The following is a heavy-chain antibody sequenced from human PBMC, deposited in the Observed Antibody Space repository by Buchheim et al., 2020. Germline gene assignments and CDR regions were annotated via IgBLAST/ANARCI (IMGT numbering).Heavy chain of an antibody. Sequence: EVQLVESGGGLVQPGGSLRLSCAASGFTFTDNWMHWVRQAPGKGLVWVARIKTDGSETSYADSVKGRFTISRDNAKKTLYLQMNSLRVEDTAVYYCASGGPYCPNGVCTFQFENWGQGTL. J-gene: IGHJ4*02. CDR1: GFTFTDNW. V-gene: IGHV3-74*01. CDR3: ASGGPYCPNGVCTFQFEN. CDR2: IKTDGSET. D-gene: IGHD2-8*01.